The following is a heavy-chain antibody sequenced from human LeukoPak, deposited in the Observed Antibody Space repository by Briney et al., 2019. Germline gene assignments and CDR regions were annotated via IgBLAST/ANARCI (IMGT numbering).Heavy chain of an antibody. CDR1: GFTFSTYS. CDR3: AKVSPDLVHDY. Sequence: GGSLRLSCAASGFTFSTYSMNWVRQAPGKGLEWVAFIRYGGSNKYYADSVKGRFTISRDNSKNTLYLQMDSLRAEDTAVYYCAKVSPDLVHDYWGQGTLVTVSS. V-gene: IGHV3-30*02. CDR2: IRYGGSNK. J-gene: IGHJ4*02.